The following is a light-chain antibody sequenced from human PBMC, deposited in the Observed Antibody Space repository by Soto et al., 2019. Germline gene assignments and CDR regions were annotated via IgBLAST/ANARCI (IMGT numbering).Light chain of an antibody. V-gene: IGLV2-14*01. J-gene: IGLJ1*01. CDR2: EVS. Sequence: QSALTQPASVPGSPGQSITISCTGTSSDVGGYNYVSWYQQHPGKAPKLMIYEVSNRPSGVSNRFSGSKSGNTASLTISGLQAEDEADYYCSSYTSSILYVFGTGTKVTVL. CDR1: SSDVGGYNY. CDR3: SSYTSSILYV.